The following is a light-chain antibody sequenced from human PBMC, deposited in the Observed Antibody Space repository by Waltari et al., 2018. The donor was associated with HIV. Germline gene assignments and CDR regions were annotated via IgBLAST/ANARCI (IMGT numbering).Light chain of an antibody. CDR3: CSYAGSPWM. CDR2: DVT. J-gene: IGLJ3*02. V-gene: IGLV2-11*01. CDR1: NADVGPYNS. Sequence: QSVLTQPASLSGSPRPSVTISCPGTNADVGPYNSVSWYQQHPGKAPKLIIYDVTKRPSGVPDRCSGSKSGNTASLTISGLQAEDEADYYCCSYAGSPWMFGGGTRLTVL.